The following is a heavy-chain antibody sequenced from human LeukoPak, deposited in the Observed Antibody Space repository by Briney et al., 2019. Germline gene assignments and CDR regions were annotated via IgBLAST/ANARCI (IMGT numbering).Heavy chain of an antibody. CDR3: ARVSGSYSGIDY. Sequence: PGGSLRLSCAASGFTFSSYAMHWVRQAPGKGLEWVAVISYDGSNKYYADSVKGRFTISRDNSKNTLYLQMNSLRAEDTAVYYCARVSGSYSGIDYWGQGTLVTVSS. V-gene: IGHV3-30*04. D-gene: IGHD1-26*01. CDR2: ISYDGSNK. J-gene: IGHJ4*02. CDR1: GFTFSSYA.